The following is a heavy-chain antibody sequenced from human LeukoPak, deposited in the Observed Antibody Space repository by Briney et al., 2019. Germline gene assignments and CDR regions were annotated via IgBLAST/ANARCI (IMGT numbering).Heavy chain of an antibody. J-gene: IGHJ4*02. Sequence: GGSLRLSCAASGFTFSSYSMNWVRQAPGKGLEWVSSITTSSCIYYADSVKGRFTISRDNAKNSLYLQMNSLRAEGTAVYYCARRAGNSSAYDYWGQGTLVTVSS. V-gene: IGHV3-21*01. CDR3: ARRAGNSSAYDY. CDR1: GFTFSSYS. D-gene: IGHD2/OR15-2a*01. CDR2: ITTSSCI.